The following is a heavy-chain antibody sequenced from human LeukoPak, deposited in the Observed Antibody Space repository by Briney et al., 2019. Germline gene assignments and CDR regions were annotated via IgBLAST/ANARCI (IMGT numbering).Heavy chain of an antibody. CDR2: INHSGST. Sequence: PSETLSLTCAVYGGSFSGYYWSWSRQPPGKGLEWIGEINHSGSTNYNPSLKSRVTISVDTSKNQFSLKLSSVTAAETAVYYCARAGLWFGEPNFDYWGQGTLVTVSS. V-gene: IGHV4-34*01. J-gene: IGHJ4*02. D-gene: IGHD3-10*01. CDR1: GGSFSGYY. CDR3: ARAGLWFGEPNFDY.